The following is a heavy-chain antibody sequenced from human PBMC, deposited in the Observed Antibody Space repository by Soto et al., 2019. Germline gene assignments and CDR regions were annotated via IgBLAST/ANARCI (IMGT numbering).Heavy chain of an antibody. J-gene: IGHJ5*02. CDR2: IKQDGSEK. CDR1: GFTFSSYW. CDR3: ARPIVVVVAVVNWFDP. Sequence: GGSLRLSCAASGFTFSSYWMSWVRQAPGKGLEWVANIKQDGSEKYYVDSVKGRFTISRDNAKNSLYLQMNSLRAEDTAVYYCARPIVVVVAVVNWFDPWGQGXLVTVYS. D-gene: IGHD2-15*01. V-gene: IGHV3-7*03.